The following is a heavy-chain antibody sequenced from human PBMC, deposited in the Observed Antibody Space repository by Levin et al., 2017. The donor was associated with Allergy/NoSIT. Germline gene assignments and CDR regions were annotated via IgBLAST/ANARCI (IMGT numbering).Heavy chain of an antibody. CDR1: GGSISSSSYH. J-gene: IGHJ4*02. CDR2: IYYSGST. CDR3: ARHDYVWGSYRSPYYFDY. D-gene: IGHD3-16*02. V-gene: IGHV4-39*01. Sequence: SETLSLTCTVSGGSISSSSYHWGWIRQPPGKGLEWIGSIYYSGSTYYNPSLKSRVTISVDTSKNQFSLKLSSVTAADTAVYYCARHDYVWGSYRSPYYFDYWGQGTLVTVSS.